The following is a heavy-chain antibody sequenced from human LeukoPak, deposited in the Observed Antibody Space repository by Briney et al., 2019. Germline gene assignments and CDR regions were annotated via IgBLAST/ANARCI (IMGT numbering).Heavy chain of an antibody. D-gene: IGHD1-7*01. V-gene: IGHV1-24*01. CDR2: FDPEDGES. CDR1: GYTFTSHA. Sequence: ASVKVSCKASGYTFTSHAMTWVRQAPGKGLEWMGGFDPEDGESIYAQKFQGRVTMTEDTVTDTAYMELSSLRSEDTAVYYCTSLNYWGQGTMVTVSS. CDR3: TSLNY. J-gene: IGHJ3*01.